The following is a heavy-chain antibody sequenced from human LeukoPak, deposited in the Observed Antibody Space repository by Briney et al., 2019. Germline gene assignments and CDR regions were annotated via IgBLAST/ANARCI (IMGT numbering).Heavy chain of an antibody. J-gene: IGHJ4*02. CDR3: ATYSSSWYWIY. CDR2: INYSGSF. D-gene: IGHD6-13*01. CDR1: GFTFSSYA. Sequence: GSLRLSCAASGFTFSSYAMSWVRQAPGKGLEWIGSINYSGSFYYNPSLKSRGTISVETSKNQVSLKVNSVTAADTAVYYCATYSSSWYWIYWGQGILVTVSS. V-gene: IGHV4-59*05.